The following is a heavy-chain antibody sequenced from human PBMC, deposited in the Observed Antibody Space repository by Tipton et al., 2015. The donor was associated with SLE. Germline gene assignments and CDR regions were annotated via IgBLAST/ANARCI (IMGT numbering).Heavy chain of an antibody. Sequence: TLSLTCTVPGGSISSYYWSWIRQPPGKGLEWIGYIYYSGSTNYNPSLKSRVTISVDTSKNQFSLQMSSVTAADTALYYCARHKLGFAWSYFDSWGQGTLVTLSS. V-gene: IGHV4-59*08. CDR2: IYYSGST. CDR1: GGSISSYY. CDR3: ARHKLGFAWSYFDS. J-gene: IGHJ4*02. D-gene: IGHD2-21*01.